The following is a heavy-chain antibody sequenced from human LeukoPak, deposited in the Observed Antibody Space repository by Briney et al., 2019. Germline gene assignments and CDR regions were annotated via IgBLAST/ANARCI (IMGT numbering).Heavy chain of an antibody. Sequence: TGGSLRLSCAASGFTFSSYEMNWVRQAPGKGLEWVSYISSSGNTIYYAESVKGRFTISRDNSKNTLYLQMNSLRAEDTAVYYCARDYGIMITFGGVIGPYGMDVWGQGTTVTVSS. CDR1: GFTFSSYE. J-gene: IGHJ6*02. CDR3: ARDYGIMITFGGVIGPYGMDV. CDR2: ISSSGNTI. V-gene: IGHV3-48*03. D-gene: IGHD3-16*02.